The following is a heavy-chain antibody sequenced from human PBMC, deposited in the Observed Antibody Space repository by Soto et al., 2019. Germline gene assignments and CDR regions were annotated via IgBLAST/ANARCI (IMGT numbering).Heavy chain of an antibody. CDR2: IYYSGST. V-gene: IGHV4-31*03. Sequence: QVQLQESGPGLVKPSQTLSLTCTVSGGSISSGGYYWSWIRQHPGKGLEWIGYIYYSGSTYYNPSLKSRVTISVDTSKNQFSLKLSSVTAADTAVYYCARYPKAGFGVVSTVRGGGFDPWGQGTLVTVSS. J-gene: IGHJ5*02. CDR1: GGSISSGGYY. CDR3: ARYPKAGFGVVSTVRGGGFDP. D-gene: IGHD3-3*01.